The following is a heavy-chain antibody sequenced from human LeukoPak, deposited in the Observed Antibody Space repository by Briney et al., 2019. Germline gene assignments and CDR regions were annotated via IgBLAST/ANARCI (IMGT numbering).Heavy chain of an antibody. CDR1: GFIFSNYA. CDR3: AKGGLGQASGLDV. CDR2: ITDSGGSA. D-gene: IGHD3-10*01. J-gene: IGHJ6*02. V-gene: IGHV3-23*01. Sequence: GGSLRLSCAASGFIFSNYAMTWVRQAPGKGLEYISSITDSGGSANYADSVKGRFTLSRDNSRDTLYLHLNSLRAEDTALYYCAKGGLGQASGLDVWGQGTTVIVSS.